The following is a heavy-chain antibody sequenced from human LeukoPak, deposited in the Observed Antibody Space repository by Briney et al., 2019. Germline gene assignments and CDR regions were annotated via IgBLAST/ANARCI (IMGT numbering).Heavy chain of an antibody. D-gene: IGHD6-13*01. Sequence: SETLSLTCAVYGGSFSGYYWSWIRQPPGEGLEWIGEINHSGSTNYNPSLKSRVTISVDTSKNQFSLKLSSVTAADTAVYYCARADTSSWYFGYWGQGTLVTVSS. CDR2: INHSGST. CDR1: GGSFSGYY. V-gene: IGHV4-34*01. J-gene: IGHJ4*02. CDR3: ARADTSSWYFGY.